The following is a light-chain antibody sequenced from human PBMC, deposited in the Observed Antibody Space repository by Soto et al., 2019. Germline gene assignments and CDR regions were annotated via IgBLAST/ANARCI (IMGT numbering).Light chain of an antibody. CDR2: EVS. Sequence: QSALTQPASVSGSPGQSITISSTGTRSDVGGYNYVSWYQQHPGKAPKLMIYEVSNRPSGVSNRFSGSKSGNTASLTISGLQAEDEADYYCSSYTSSSTRVFGGGTKLTVL. CDR1: RSDVGGYNY. J-gene: IGLJ3*02. V-gene: IGLV2-14*01. CDR3: SSYTSSSTRV.